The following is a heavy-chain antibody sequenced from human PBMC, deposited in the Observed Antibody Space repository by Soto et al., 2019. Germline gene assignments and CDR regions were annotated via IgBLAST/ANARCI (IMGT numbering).Heavy chain of an antibody. D-gene: IGHD1-26*01. J-gene: IGHJ4*02. CDR1: GFVFSDYV. Sequence: GGSLRLSCAASGFVFSDYVIHWVRPAPGRGLDWVAGIWYHGRDIFYTDSVKGRFTISRDNSKNMLYLQMNSLRAEDTAVYYCARDQGGQSGNFIFDNWGQGTLVTVSS. V-gene: IGHV3-33*01. CDR2: IWYHGRDI. CDR3: ARDQGGQSGNFIFDN.